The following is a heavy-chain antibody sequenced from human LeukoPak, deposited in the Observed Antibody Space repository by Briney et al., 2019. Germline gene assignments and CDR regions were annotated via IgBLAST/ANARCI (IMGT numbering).Heavy chain of an antibody. D-gene: IGHD2-2*01. CDR3: ARGEYQLPQQ. J-gene: IGHJ4*02. V-gene: IGHV3-7*01. Sequence: GRSMRLACAAYGFTFSSHWMSWVRQAPGKVLEWVANIKQDGSEKYYVDSVKGRFTISRDNAKNSLFLQMNSLRAEDTAVYYCARGEYQLPQQWGQGTLVTVSS. CDR1: GFTFSSHW. CDR2: IKQDGSEK.